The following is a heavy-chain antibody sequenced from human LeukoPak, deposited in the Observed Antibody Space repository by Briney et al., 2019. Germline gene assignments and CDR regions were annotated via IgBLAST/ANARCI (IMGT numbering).Heavy chain of an antibody. V-gene: IGHV1-2*02. Sequence: ASVKVSCKASGYTFTGYYIHWVRQAPGQRLEWMGWINPNSDGSNYAQKFQGRVTMTRDTSISTAYMELTRLTSDDTAMYYCARAGRQLVQYSWFDPWGQGTLVTVSS. D-gene: IGHD6-13*01. CDR3: ARAGRQLVQYSWFDP. CDR2: INPNSDGS. CDR1: GYTFTGYY. J-gene: IGHJ5*02.